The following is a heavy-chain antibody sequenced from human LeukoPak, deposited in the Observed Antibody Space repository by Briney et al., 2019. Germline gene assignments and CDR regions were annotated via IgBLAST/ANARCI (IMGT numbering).Heavy chain of an antibody. D-gene: IGHD2-15*01. Sequence: GGSLRLSCAASGFTFSHFWMSWVRQAPGKGLEWVAYIKKTGSETYYVDSVKGRFTITRDNTRNSLFLQMYSLRAEDTAMYFCAREDGYCSDGKCYSYFDSWGQGTLVTVSS. V-gene: IGHV3-7*01. CDR1: GFTFSHFW. CDR3: AREDGYCSDGKCYSYFDS. J-gene: IGHJ4*02. CDR2: IKKTGSET.